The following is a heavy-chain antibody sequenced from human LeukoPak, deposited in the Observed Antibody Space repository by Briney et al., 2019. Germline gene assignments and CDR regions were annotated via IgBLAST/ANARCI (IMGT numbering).Heavy chain of an antibody. CDR2: IYYSGST. CDR3: ARHLRRIAAARPENYMDV. J-gene: IGHJ6*03. D-gene: IGHD6-13*01. CDR1: GGSISSSSYY. V-gene: IGHV4-39*01. Sequence: PSQTLSLTCTVSGGSISSSSYYWGWIRQPPGKGLEWIGSIYYSGSTYYNPSLKSRVTISVDTSKNQFSLKLSSVTAADTAVYYCARHLRRIAAARPENYMDVWGKGTTVTISS.